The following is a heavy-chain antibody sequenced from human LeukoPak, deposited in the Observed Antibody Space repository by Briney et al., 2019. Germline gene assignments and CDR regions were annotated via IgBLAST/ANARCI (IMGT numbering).Heavy chain of an antibody. CDR2: TYYSGST. J-gene: IGHJ3*02. Sequence: SETLSLTCTVSGASISSGDYYWSWIRQPPGKGLEWIGYTYYSGSTYYNPSLKSRVTISLDTSKNQFSLKLSSVTAADTAVYYCARDERDLLLFIGNAFDIWGQGTMVTVSS. D-gene: IGHD2-2*01. CDR3: ARDERDLLLFIGNAFDI. CDR1: GASISSGDYY. V-gene: IGHV4-30-4*01.